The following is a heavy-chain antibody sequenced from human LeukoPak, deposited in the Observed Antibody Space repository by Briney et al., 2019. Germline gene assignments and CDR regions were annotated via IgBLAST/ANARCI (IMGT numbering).Heavy chain of an antibody. V-gene: IGHV3-21*01. CDR1: GFTFNTYS. D-gene: IGHD2-2*01. CDR2: ISDGGSYI. CDR3: ANHLACGSTSCPSFDD. Sequence: GGSLRLSCTASGFTFNTYSMNWVRLAPGKGLEWVASISDGGSYIYYADSVKGRFTISRDNAKNSLYLQMNSLRADDTAVYYCANHLACGSTSCPSFDDWGQGTLVTVSS. J-gene: IGHJ4*02.